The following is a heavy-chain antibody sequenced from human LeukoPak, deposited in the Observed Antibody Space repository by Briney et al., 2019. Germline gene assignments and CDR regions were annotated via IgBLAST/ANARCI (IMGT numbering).Heavy chain of an antibody. D-gene: IGHD5-18*01. CDR3: AKDRGGYSYAADY. J-gene: IGHJ4*02. CDR1: GFTFDDYA. V-gene: IGHV3-43*02. CDR2: ISGGGGST. Sequence: GGSLRLSCAASGFTFDDYAMHWVRQAPGKGLEWVSLISGGGGSTYYADSVRGRFTISRDNSKNSLYLQMNSLTTDDTALYYCAKDRGGYSYAADYWGQGTLVTVSS.